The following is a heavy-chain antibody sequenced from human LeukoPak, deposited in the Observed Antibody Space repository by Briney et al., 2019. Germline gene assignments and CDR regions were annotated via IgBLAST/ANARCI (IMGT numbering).Heavy chain of an antibody. Sequence: SETLSLTCTVSGGSISSYYWSWIRQPPGKGLEWIGYIYYSGSTNYNPSLKSRVTISVDTSKNQFSLKLSSVTAADTAVYYCAREYCSSTSCLRVDNWFDPWGQGTLVTVSS. D-gene: IGHD2-2*01. CDR3: AREYCSSTSCLRVDNWFDP. J-gene: IGHJ5*02. CDR1: GGSISSYY. V-gene: IGHV4-59*01. CDR2: IYYSGST.